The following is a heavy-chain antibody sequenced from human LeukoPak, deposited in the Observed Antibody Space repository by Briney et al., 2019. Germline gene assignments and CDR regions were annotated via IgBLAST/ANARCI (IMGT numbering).Heavy chain of an antibody. CDR1: GFTFSIYS. CDR2: ISRSSSTL. Sequence: GGSLRLSCVASGFTFSIYSMNWVRQAPGKELEWVSYISRSSSTLYYADSVRGRFTISRDNAKNSLYLQMNSLRVEDTAVYYCARVGRYGVDYWGQGTLVTVSS. CDR3: ARVGRYGVDY. V-gene: IGHV3-48*04. J-gene: IGHJ4*02. D-gene: IGHD5-18*01.